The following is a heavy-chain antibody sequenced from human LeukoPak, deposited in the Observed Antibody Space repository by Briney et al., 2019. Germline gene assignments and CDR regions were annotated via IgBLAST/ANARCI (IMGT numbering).Heavy chain of an antibody. D-gene: IGHD3-3*01. CDR1: GFTFSSYA. J-gene: IGHJ4*02. Sequence: GGSLRLSCAASGFTFSSYAMSWVRQAPGKGLEWVSAISGSGGSTYYADSVKGRFTISRDNSKNTLYLQMNSLRAEDTAVYYCAKPPRGEVLRFWEWSDWGQGTLVTVSS. CDR3: AKPPRGEVLRFWEWSD. V-gene: IGHV3-23*01. CDR2: ISGSGGST.